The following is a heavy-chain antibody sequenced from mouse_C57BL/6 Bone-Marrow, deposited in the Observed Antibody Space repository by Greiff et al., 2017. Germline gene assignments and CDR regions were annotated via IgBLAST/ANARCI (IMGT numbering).Heavy chain of an antibody. V-gene: IGHV1-55*01. CDR1: GYTFTSYW. Sequence: QVQLQQPGAELVKPGASVKMSCKASGYTFTSYWITWVKQRPGQGLEWIGDIYPGSGSTNYNEKFKSKATLTVDTASSTAYMQRSSLTSEDSAVYYCASKSFAYWGQGTLVTFSA. CDR3: ASKSFAY. CDR2: IYPGSGST. D-gene: IGHD6-2*01. J-gene: IGHJ3*01.